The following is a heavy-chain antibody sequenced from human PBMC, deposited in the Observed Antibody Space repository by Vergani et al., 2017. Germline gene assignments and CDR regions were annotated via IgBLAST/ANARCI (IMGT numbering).Heavy chain of an antibody. V-gene: IGHV3-23*01. CDR3: ARRSVNYYYYYMDV. CDR1: GFTFSSYA. CDR2: ISGSGGST. Sequence: EVQLLESGGGLVQPGGSLRLSCAASGFTFSSYAMSWVRQAPGKGLEWVSAISGSGGSTYYADSVKGRFTISRDNSKNTLYLQMNSLRAEDTAVYYCARRSVNYYYYYMDVWGKGTTVTVSS. J-gene: IGHJ6*03. D-gene: IGHD4-23*01.